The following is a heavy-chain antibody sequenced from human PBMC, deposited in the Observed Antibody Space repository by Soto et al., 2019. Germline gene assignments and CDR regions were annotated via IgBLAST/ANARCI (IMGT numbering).Heavy chain of an antibody. J-gene: IGHJ5*02. CDR2: IDPSDSYT. CDR3: ARHSGGNNNWFDP. CDR1: GYSFTSYW. D-gene: IGHD2-15*01. V-gene: IGHV5-10-1*01. Sequence: PGESLKISCRGSGYSFTSYWISWVRQMPGKGLEWMGRIDPSDSYTNYSPSFQGHVTISADKSISTAYLQWSSLKASDTAMYYCARHSGGNNNWFDPWGQGTLVTVSS.